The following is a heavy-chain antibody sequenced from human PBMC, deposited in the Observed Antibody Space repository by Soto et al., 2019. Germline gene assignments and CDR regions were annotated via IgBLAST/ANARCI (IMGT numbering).Heavy chain of an antibody. CDR3: ARDRVHPYDKYNWFDP. J-gene: IGHJ5*02. Sequence: QVQLVQSGAEVKKPGSSVKVSCKASGGTFSSYAITWVRQAPGQGLEWMGGIIPIFATANYAQKFQGRVTSTTDESTSTAYMELSSLRSEDTAVYYCARDRVHPYDKYNWFDPWGEGTLVTVSS. CDR1: GGTFSSYA. CDR2: IIPIFATA. V-gene: IGHV1-69*01. D-gene: IGHD3-22*01.